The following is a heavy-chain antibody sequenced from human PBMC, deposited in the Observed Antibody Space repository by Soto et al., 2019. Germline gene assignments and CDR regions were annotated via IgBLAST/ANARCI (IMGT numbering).Heavy chain of an antibody. CDR1: GCPFTGYY. D-gene: IGHD6-6*01. V-gene: IGHV1-2*02. CDR2: INPNSGGT. Sequence: EXSVKGSCNASGCPFTGYYMHWVRQAPGQGLEWMGWINPNSGGTNYAQKFQGRVTMTRDTSISTAYMELSRLRSDDTAVYYCARVRSSSSGSLYYYGMDVWGQGTTVTVSS. CDR3: ARVRSSSSGSLYYYGMDV. J-gene: IGHJ6*02.